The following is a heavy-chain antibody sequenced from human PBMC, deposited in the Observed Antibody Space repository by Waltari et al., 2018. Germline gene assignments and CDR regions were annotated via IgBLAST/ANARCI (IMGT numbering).Heavy chain of an antibody. Sequence: QVQLQESGPGLVKPSETLSLTCAVSGYSISSGYYWGWIRQPPGKGLEWIGSIYHSGSTYYNPSLKSRVTISVDTSKNQFSLKLSSVTAADTAVYYCASPRLLRFLEWSPFDYWGQGTLVTVSS. J-gene: IGHJ4*02. CDR2: IYHSGST. CDR1: GYSISSGYY. D-gene: IGHD3-3*01. V-gene: IGHV4-38-2*01. CDR3: ASPRLLRFLEWSPFDY.